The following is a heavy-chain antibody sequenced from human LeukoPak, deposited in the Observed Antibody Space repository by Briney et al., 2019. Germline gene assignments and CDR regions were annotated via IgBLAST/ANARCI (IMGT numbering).Heavy chain of an antibody. Sequence: GGSLRLSCAASGFTFSSYSMNWVRQAPGKGLEWVSFISSSRSYIYYADSVKGRFTISRDNAKNSLYLQMNSLRAEDTAVYYCARKIPYSSSWYVNDNWFDPWGQGTLVTVSS. D-gene: IGHD6-13*01. CDR2: ISSSRSYI. J-gene: IGHJ5*02. V-gene: IGHV3-21*01. CDR3: ARKIPYSSSWYVNDNWFDP. CDR1: GFTFSSYS.